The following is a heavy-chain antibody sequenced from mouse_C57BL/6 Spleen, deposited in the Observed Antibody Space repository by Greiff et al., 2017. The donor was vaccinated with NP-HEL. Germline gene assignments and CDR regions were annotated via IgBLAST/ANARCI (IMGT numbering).Heavy chain of an antibody. V-gene: IGHV3-6*01. CDR1: GYSITSGYY. Sequence: EVRLQESGPGLVKPSQSLSLTCSVTGYSITSGYYWNWIRQFPGNKLEWMGYISYDGSNNYNPSLKNRISITRDTSKNQFFLKLNSVTTEDTATYYCARDATVVAFYAMDYWGQRTSVTVSS. D-gene: IGHD1-1*01. J-gene: IGHJ4*01. CDR3: ARDATVVAFYAMDY. CDR2: ISYDGSN.